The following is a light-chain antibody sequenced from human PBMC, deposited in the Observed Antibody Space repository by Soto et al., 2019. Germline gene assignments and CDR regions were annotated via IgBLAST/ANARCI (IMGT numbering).Light chain of an antibody. V-gene: IGKV1-5*01. Sequence: DIQMTQSPSTLSASVGDRVTITCRASQSISSWLAWYQQKPGKAPKLLIYDASSLESGVPSRFSGSGSGTEFTVTISSLQPDDFATYYCQQYYTYSWTFGQGTKVDIK. CDR3: QQYYTYSWT. CDR2: DAS. CDR1: QSISSW. J-gene: IGKJ1*01.